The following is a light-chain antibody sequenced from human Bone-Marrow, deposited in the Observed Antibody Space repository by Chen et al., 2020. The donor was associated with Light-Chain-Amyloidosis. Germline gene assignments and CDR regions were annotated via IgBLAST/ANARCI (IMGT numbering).Light chain of an antibody. CDR1: QSISSY. V-gene: IGKV1-39*01. J-gene: IGKJ3*01. Sequence: DIQMTQSPSSLSASVGDRVTITCRASQSISSYLNWYQQKPGKAPKLLIYAASSLQSGVPSRFSGSGSGTDFTLTISSLQAEDVAVYYCQHYYSTPLTFGPGTKVDIK. CDR3: QHYYSTPLT. CDR2: AAS.